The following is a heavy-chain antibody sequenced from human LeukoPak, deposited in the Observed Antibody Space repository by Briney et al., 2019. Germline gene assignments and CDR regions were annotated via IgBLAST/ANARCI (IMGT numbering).Heavy chain of an antibody. D-gene: IGHD3-22*01. V-gene: IGHV3-15*01. J-gene: IGHJ4*02. CDR1: GFTFSNAW. CDR2: IKSKTDGGTT. CDR3: TTEMGDSSAFDY. Sequence: GGSLRLSCAASGFTFSNAWMSWVRQAPGKGLEWVGRIKSKTDGGTTDYAAPVKGRFTISRDDSKNTLYLQMNSLKTEDTAVYYCTTEMGDSSAFDYWGQGTLVTVSS.